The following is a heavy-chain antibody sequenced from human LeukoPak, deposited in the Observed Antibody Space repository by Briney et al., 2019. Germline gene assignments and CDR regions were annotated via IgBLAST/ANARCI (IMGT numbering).Heavy chain of an antibody. Sequence: GGSLRLSCAASGFTFSSSAMSWVRQAPGKGLEWVSAISGSGGSTYYADSVKGRFTISRDNSKNTLYLQMNSLRAEDTAVYYCAKDQYCTSTSCYVGYWGQGTLVIVSS. V-gene: IGHV3-23*01. J-gene: IGHJ4*02. CDR1: GFTFSSSA. D-gene: IGHD2-2*01. CDR3: AKDQYCTSTSCYVGY. CDR2: ISGSGGST.